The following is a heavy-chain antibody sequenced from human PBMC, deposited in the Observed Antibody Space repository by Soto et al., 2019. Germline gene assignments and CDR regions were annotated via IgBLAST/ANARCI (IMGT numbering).Heavy chain of an antibody. CDR2: ISYDGDYQ. CDR1: RFAFSSYG. Sequence: QEQLVESGGGVVQPGRSLRLSCEASRFAFSSYGMHWVRQAPGKGLEWVAVISYDGDYQNYADSVKGRFTISRDNSKNTMYLQMRSLRGEDTALYDCAKGTTVTARRYLDLWGRGTLVTVSS. CDR3: AKGTTVTARRYLDL. D-gene: IGHD4-17*01. J-gene: IGHJ2*01. V-gene: IGHV3-30*18.